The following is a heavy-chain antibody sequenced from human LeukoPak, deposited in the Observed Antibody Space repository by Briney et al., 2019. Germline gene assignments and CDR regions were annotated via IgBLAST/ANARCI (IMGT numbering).Heavy chain of an antibody. J-gene: IGHJ6*03. CDR2: IKQDGSEK. D-gene: IGHD4-17*01. CDR1: GFSFSNYW. V-gene: IGHV3-7*01. CDR3: ATNTVGYYYYMDV. Sequence: GGSLRLSCAASGFSFSNYWMTWVRQAPGKGLEWVANIKQDGSEKFYVDSVKGRFTISRDNAKNSLYLQLNTLRAEDTAVYYCATNTVGYYYYMDVWGKGTTATVSS.